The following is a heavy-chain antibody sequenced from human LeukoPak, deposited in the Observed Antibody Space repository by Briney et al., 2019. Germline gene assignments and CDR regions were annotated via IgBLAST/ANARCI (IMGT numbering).Heavy chain of an antibody. Sequence: GGSLRLSCVASGFMFNSYVMSWVRQAPGKGLEWVSAINGGGGNTYYADSVKGRFTISRDNSKNTLYLQMNSLGAEDTAVYHCAKGASSKPFDYWSQGTLVTVSS. D-gene: IGHD2-2*01. CDR3: AKGASSKPFDY. J-gene: IGHJ4*02. V-gene: IGHV3-23*01. CDR2: INGGGGNT. CDR1: GFMFNSYV.